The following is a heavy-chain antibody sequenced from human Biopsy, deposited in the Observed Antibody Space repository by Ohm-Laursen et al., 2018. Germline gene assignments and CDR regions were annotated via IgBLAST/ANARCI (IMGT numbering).Heavy chain of an antibody. CDR3: ARGGGGNSRDWYFDL. CDR2: FNSDGSST. D-gene: IGHD1-7*01. J-gene: IGHJ2*01. Sequence: SLRLSCTASGFTFSSYHMHWVRQAPGKGLVWVSRFNSDGSSTSYADSVKGRFTISRDNANNTLYLQMNSLRAEDTAVYYCARGGGGNSRDWYFDLWGRGTLVTVSS. CDR1: GFTFSSYH. V-gene: IGHV3-74*01.